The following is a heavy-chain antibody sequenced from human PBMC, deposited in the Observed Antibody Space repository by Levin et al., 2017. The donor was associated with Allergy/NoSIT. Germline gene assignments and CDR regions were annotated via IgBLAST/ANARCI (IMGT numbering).Heavy chain of an antibody. CDR3: VRAQTGYVSPFDF. CDR1: GGSTRLGGYY. CDR2: IYYSGET. J-gene: IGHJ4*02. D-gene: IGHD3-9*01. V-gene: IGHV4-31*03. Sequence: SETLSLTCSVSGGSTRLGGYYWGWIRQHPVKGLEWLGYIYYSGETFYNPSVESRLVISHDTSENQFSLKLTSLTAAETAVYYCVRAQTGYVSPFDFWGPGTLVTVSS.